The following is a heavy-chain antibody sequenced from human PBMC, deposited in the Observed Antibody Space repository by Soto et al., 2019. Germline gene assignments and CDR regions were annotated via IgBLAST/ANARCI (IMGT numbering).Heavy chain of an antibody. CDR1: GFPVNYNY. V-gene: IGHV3-53*01. CDR3: ASFYCSRGSCYFDY. Sequence: EVQLVESGGGLIQPGESLRLSCAVSGFPVNYNYMTWVRQAPGKGLEWVSSIYSVGDTYYADSVKGRFTISSDTSKNRVDLQVSSLRAEDTAVYYCASFYCSRGSCYFDYWGQGTLVTVSS. CDR2: IYSVGDT. D-gene: IGHD2-15*01. J-gene: IGHJ4*02.